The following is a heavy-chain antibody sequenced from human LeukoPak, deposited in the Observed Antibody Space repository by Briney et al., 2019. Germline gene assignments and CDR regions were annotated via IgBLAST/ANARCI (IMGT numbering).Heavy chain of an antibody. CDR2: INHSGST. Sequence: SETLSLTCAVYGGSFSGYYWSWIRQPPGKGLEWIGEINHSGSTNYNPSLKSRVTISVNTSKNQFSLKLSSVTAADTAVYYCARSPTVTTWIDYWGQGTLVTVSS. CDR1: GGSFSGYY. CDR3: ARSPTVTTWIDY. J-gene: IGHJ4*02. D-gene: IGHD4-17*01. V-gene: IGHV4-34*01.